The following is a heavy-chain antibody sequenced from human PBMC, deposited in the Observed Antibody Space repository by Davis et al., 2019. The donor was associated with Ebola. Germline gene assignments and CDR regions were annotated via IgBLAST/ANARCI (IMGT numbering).Heavy chain of an antibody. CDR1: GFTFSSYA. Sequence: GESLKISCAASGFTFSSYAMHWVRQAPGKGLEWVAVISYDGSNKYYADSVKGRFTISRDNAKNSLYLQMNSLKTEDTAVYYCHAGFDYWGQGTLVTVSS. V-gene: IGHV3-30-3*01. J-gene: IGHJ4*02. D-gene: IGHD1-14*01. CDR3: HAGFDY. CDR2: ISYDGSNK.